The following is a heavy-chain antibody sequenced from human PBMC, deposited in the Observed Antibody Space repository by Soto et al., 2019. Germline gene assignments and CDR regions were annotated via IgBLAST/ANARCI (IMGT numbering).Heavy chain of an antibody. D-gene: IGHD6-19*01. J-gene: IGHJ3*02. CDR2: ISGSGGTT. Sequence: EVQLLESGGGLVQPGRSLRLSCAASGFTFSSYAMSWVRQAPGKGLEWVSAISGSGGTTYYADSVKGRFTFSRDNSKNTLYLQMNSLRAEDTAVYYCAKTANGWFSAFDIWGQWTMVTVSS. CDR1: GFTFSSYA. V-gene: IGHV3-23*01. CDR3: AKTANGWFSAFDI.